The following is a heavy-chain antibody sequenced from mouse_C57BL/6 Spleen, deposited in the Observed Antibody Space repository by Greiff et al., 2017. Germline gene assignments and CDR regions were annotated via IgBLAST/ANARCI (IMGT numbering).Heavy chain of an antibody. CDR2: ISGGGGNT. D-gene: IGHD1-1*01. CDR1: GFTFSSYT. V-gene: IGHV5-9*01. Sequence: EVKVVESGGGLVKPGGSLKLSCAASGFTFSSYTMSWVRQTPEKRLEWVATISGGGGNTYYPDSVKGRFTISRDNAKNTLYLQMSSLRSEDTALYDCARAGYGSSYWYFEGRGTGTTVT. J-gene: IGHJ1*03. CDR3: ARAGYGSSYWYFEG.